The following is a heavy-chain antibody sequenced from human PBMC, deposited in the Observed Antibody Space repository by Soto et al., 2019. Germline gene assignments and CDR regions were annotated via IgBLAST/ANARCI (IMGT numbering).Heavy chain of an antibody. Sequence: PSETLSLTCAVYGGSFSGHYWSWIRQPPGKGLEWIGEIYHSGSTNPNPSLKSRVTISVDTSKNQFSLKLTSVTAADTAVYYCARDKLPGLFDYWGQGTLVTVSS. CDR2: IYHSGST. J-gene: IGHJ4*02. CDR3: ARDKLPGLFDY. CDR1: GGSFSGHY. V-gene: IGHV4-34*01.